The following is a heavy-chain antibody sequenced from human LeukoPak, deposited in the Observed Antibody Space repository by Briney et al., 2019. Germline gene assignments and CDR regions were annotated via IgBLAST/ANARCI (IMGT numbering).Heavy chain of an antibody. CDR2: IRYDGSNK. CDR3: ASRNYYDSSGYFDAFDI. Sequence: PGGSLRLSCAASGFTFSSYGMHWVRQAPGKGLEWVAFIRYDGSNKYYADSVKGRLTISRDNSKNTLYLQMNSLRAEDTAVYYCASRNYYDSSGYFDAFDIWGQGTMVTVSS. D-gene: IGHD3-22*01. CDR1: GFTFSSYG. J-gene: IGHJ3*02. V-gene: IGHV3-30*02.